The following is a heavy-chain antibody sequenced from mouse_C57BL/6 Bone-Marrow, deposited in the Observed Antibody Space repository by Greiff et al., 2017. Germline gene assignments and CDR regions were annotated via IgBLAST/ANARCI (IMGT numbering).Heavy chain of an antibody. CDR2: IYPGSGST. J-gene: IGHJ4*01. V-gene: IGHV1-55*01. CDR1: GYTFTSYW. CDR3: AIWYLYAMDY. D-gene: IGHD2-1*01. Sequence: VQLQQSGAELVKPGASVKMSCKASGYTFTSYWITWVKQRPGQGLEWIGDIYPGSGSTNDNEKFKSKATMTVDTSSSTAYMQLSSLTSEDSAVYYCAIWYLYAMDYWGQGTSVTVSS.